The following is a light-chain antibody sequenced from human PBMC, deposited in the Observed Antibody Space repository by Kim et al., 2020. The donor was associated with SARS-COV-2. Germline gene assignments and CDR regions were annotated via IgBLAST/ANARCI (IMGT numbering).Light chain of an antibody. CDR1: QSVSSD. V-gene: IGKV3-15*01. CDR2: GAS. CDR3: QQYNKWPRA. J-gene: IGKJ2*01. Sequence: EIVMTQSPATLSVSPGERATLSYRASQSVSSDLAWYQQKPGQAPRLLIYGASTRGTGIPARFSGSGSGTEFTLTISSLQSEDFAVYYCQQYNKWPRAFGQGTKLEI.